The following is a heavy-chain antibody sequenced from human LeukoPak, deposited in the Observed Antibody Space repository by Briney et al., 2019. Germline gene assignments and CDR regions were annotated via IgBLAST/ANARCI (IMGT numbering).Heavy chain of an antibody. Sequence: GGSLRLSCAASGFTFSTYNMNWVRQAPGKGLEWVSYISYSSSNIYYADSVKGRFTISRDYAKNSLYLQMNSLRAEDTAVYYCARMVAAGYFDYWGQGTLVTVSS. V-gene: IGHV3-48*01. CDR1: GFTFSTYN. D-gene: IGHD6-13*01. CDR2: ISYSSSNI. CDR3: ARMVAAGYFDY. J-gene: IGHJ4*02.